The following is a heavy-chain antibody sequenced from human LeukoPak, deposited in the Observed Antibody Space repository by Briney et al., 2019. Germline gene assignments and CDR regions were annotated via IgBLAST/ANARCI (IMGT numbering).Heavy chain of an antibody. D-gene: IGHD2-2*01. Sequence: SETLSLTCTVSGGSISSYYWSWIRQPPGKGLEWIGYIYYSGSTNYNPSLKSRVTISLDTSKNQLSLKVRSVTAADTAVYYCARVGDIIVIPTVHHWGQGTLVTVSS. V-gene: IGHV4-59*08. CDR3: ARVGDIIVIPTVHH. CDR1: GGSISSYY. CDR2: IYYSGST. J-gene: IGHJ4*02.